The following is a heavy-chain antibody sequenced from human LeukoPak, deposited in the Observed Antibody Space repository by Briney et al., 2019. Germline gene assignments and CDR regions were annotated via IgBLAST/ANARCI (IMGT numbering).Heavy chain of an antibody. CDR1: GFTFSSYA. J-gene: IGHJ2*01. V-gene: IGHV3-30-3*01. Sequence: GGSLRLSCAASGFTFSSYAMHWVRQAPGKGLEWVAVISYDGSNKYYADSVKGRFTISRDNSKNTLYLQMNSLRAEDTAVYYCAIPDQGGYYYDSSGSNWYFDLWGRGTLVTVSS. CDR3: AIPDQGGYYYDSSGSNWYFDL. D-gene: IGHD3-22*01. CDR2: ISYDGSNK.